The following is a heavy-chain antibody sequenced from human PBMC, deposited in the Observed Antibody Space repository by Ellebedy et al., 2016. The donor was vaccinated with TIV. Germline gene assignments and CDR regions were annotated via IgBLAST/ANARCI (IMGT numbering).Heavy chain of an antibody. Sequence: GESLKISXQGYGYRFPNHWIAWVRQQRGKGLEWVGFIYPGDSDTRYSPSFQGQVTISSDNSISTVYLQWSGLKASDTAVYFCARLRDALADELDFWGQGTLVTVSS. CDR3: ARLRDALADELDF. D-gene: IGHD6-19*01. CDR1: GYRFPNHW. CDR2: IYPGDSDT. J-gene: IGHJ4*02. V-gene: IGHV5-51*01.